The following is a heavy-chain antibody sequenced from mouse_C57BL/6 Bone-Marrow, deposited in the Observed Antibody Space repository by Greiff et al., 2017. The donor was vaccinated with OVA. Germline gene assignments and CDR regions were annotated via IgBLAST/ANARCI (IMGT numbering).Heavy chain of an antibody. J-gene: IGHJ3*01. V-gene: IGHV5-6*01. CDR2: ISSVGSYT. CDR3: ARQPITTGSWFTY. Sequence: EVKLMESGGDLVKPGGSLKLSCAASGFTFSSYGMSWVRPTPDKRLEWVATISSVGSYTYYPDSVKGRFTISRDNAKNTLYLQRISQNSENTAMYYCARQPITTGSWFTYWGQGTLVTVSA. D-gene: IGHD1-1*01. CDR1: GFTFSSYG.